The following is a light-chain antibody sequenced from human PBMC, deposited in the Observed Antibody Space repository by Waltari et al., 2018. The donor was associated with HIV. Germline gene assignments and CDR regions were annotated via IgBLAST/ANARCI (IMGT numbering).Light chain of an antibody. J-gene: IGLJ3*02. CDR1: SSDVGDYNY. Sequence: QSALTQPPSASGSPGQSVTISCTGISSDVGDYNYVSWYHQHPGKAPQLMIYEVNRRTSEVHDRFSGSKSGNTASLTVSGRQAEDEADYYCSSYVGSNRVFGGVTKLTVL. CDR3: SSYVGSNRV. CDR2: EVN. V-gene: IGLV2-8*01.